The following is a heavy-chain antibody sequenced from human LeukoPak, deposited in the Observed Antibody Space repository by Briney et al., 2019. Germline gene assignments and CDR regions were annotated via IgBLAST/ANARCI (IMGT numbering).Heavy chain of an antibody. CDR1: GYTFTSYY. V-gene: IGHV1-46*01. Sequence: ASVKVSCKASGYTFTSYYMHWVRQAPGQGLEWMGIINPSGGSTSYAQKFQGRVTMTRDTSISTAYMELSRLRSDDTAVYYCARGVVVVAAKYNWFDPWGQGTLVTVSS. D-gene: IGHD2-15*01. CDR3: ARGVVVVAAKYNWFDP. J-gene: IGHJ5*02. CDR2: INPSGGST.